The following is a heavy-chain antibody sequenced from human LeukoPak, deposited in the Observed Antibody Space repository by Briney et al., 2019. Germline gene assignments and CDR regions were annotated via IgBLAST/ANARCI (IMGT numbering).Heavy chain of an antibody. D-gene: IGHD1-7*01. J-gene: IGHJ3*02. V-gene: IGHV3-21*01. CDR2: ISSGSSYI. Sequence: GSLRLSCAASGFTFSRHSINWVRQAPGKGLEWVSSISSGSSYIYYADSVKGRFTISRDNAKNSLYLQMNSLRAEDTAVYYCARDSGNYLDAFDIWGQGTMVTVSS. CDR1: GFTFSRHS. CDR3: ARDSGNYLDAFDI.